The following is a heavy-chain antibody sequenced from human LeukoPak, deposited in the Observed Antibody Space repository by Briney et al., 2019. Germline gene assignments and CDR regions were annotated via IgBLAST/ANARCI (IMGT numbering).Heavy chain of an antibody. CDR2: IYPNGGST. D-gene: IGHD6-19*01. Sequence: PGESLRLSCAASGFTFSTYSITWVRQGPGKGLEWVSSIYPNGGSTFYADSVKGRFTISRDNSKNTLYLQMSSLRTEDTAIYYCTKDVVPDSGWDLDYWGQGTLVTVSS. V-gene: IGHV3-23*01. J-gene: IGHJ4*02. CDR1: GFTFSTYS. CDR3: TKDVVPDSGWDLDY.